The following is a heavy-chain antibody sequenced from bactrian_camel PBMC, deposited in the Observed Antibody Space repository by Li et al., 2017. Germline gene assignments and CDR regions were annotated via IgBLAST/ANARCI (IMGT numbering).Heavy chain of an antibody. V-gene: IGHV3S31*01. CDR1: GFTFSSYA. J-gene: IGHJ4*01. D-gene: IGHD3*01. CDR3: AKDVLGADSLQTVMKRGSPW. Sequence: DVQLVESGGGLVQPGGSLRLSCAASGFTFSSYAMFWVRQAPGKGLEWVSGIARDGGILTYYSTSVEGRYFISRDDEKSTLSLQMNSLKTEDTAMYYCAKDVLGADSLQTVMKRGSPWRGQGTQVTVS. CDR2: IARDGGILT.